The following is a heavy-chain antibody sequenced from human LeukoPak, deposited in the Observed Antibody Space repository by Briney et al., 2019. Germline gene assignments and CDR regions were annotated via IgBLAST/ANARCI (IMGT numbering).Heavy chain of an antibody. CDR1: GGSISSYY. V-gene: IGHV4-59*01. CDR3: AGKTGYSSSWDWFDP. J-gene: IGHJ5*02. CDR2: IYYSGST. D-gene: IGHD6-13*01. Sequence: SETLSLTCTVSGGSISSYYWSWIRQPPGKGLEWIGYIYYSGSTNYNPSLKSRVTISVDTSKNQFSLKLSSVTAADPAVYYCAGKTGYSSSWDWFDPWGQGTLVTVSS.